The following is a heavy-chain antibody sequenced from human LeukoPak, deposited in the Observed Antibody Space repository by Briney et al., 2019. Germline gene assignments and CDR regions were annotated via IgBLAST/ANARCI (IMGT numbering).Heavy chain of an antibody. D-gene: IGHD2-21*01. V-gene: IGHV3-15*01. Sequence: GGSLRLSCAASGFTFSSYAMSWVRQAPGKGLEWVGRIKSKTDGGTTDYAAPVKGRFTISRDDSKNTLYLQMNSLKTEDTAVYYCTTRVHIVVVFRAEYFQHWGQGTLVTVSS. CDR1: GFTFSSYA. CDR2: IKSKTDGGTT. CDR3: TTRVHIVVVFRAEYFQH. J-gene: IGHJ1*01.